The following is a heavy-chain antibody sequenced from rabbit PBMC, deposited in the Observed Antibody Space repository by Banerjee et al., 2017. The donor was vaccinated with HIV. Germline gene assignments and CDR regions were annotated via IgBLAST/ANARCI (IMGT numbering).Heavy chain of an antibody. Sequence: WVRQAPGKGLEWIACINTSSGNTVYASWAKGRFTISKTSSTTVTLQMTSLTAADTATYFCAKNDGGSSYLRLWGQGTLVTVS. D-gene: IGHD8-1*01. J-gene: IGHJ3*01. CDR2: INTSSGNT. V-gene: IGHV1S40*01. CDR3: AKNDGGSSYLRL.